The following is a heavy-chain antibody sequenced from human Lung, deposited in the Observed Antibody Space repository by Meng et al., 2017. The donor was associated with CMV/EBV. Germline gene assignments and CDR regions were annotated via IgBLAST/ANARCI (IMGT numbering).Heavy chain of an antibody. Sequence: LVRSGGEVEKPGASVRVSCKASGYTFTHHGISWIRQAPGQGLEWMGWISCYNGDTNYAQKLQGRVTMTTETSTNTAYMDLRGLRSDDTAVYYCARDPSNTSGRYAYFDYWGQGTLVTVSS. CDR3: ARDPSNTSGRYAYFDY. CDR2: ISCYNGDT. J-gene: IGHJ4*02. V-gene: IGHV1-18*01. CDR1: GYTFTHHG. D-gene: IGHD6-19*01.